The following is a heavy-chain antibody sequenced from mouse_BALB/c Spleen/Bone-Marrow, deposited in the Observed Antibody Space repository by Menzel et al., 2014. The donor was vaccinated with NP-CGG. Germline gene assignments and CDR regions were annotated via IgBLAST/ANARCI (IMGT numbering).Heavy chain of an antibody. CDR2: INPGSGGV. CDR3: SREITRYAVDY. D-gene: IGHD2-4*01. Sequence: VKLQESGAELVGPGTSVKVSCKASGYAFTNYWIEWVKQRLGQGLEWIGVINPGSGGVNYNEKFKGKATLTADKSSSTAYIQLSSLTSDDSAVYFCSREITRYAVDYWGHGTSATVSS. J-gene: IGHJ4*01. V-gene: IGHV1-54*01. CDR1: GYAFTNYW.